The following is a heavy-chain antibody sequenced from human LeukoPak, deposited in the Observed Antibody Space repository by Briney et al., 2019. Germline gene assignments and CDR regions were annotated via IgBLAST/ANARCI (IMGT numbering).Heavy chain of an antibody. CDR1: GGSISSSNW. V-gene: IGHV4-4*02. CDR3: ARDVRDYYDSRGFDY. Sequence: PSETLSLTCAVSGGSISSSNWWSWVRQPPGKGLEWIGEIYHSGSTNYNPSLKSRVTISVDKSKNQFSLKLSSVTAADTAVYYCARDVRDYYDSRGFDYWGQGTQVTVSS. D-gene: IGHD3-22*01. CDR2: IYHSGST. J-gene: IGHJ4*02.